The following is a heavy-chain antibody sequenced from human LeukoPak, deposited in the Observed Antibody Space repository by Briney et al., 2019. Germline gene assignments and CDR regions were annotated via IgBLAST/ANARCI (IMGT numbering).Heavy chain of an antibody. D-gene: IGHD4-17*01. CDR2: INPNSGGT. Sequence: EASVKVSCKVSGYTLTELSMHWVRQAPGQGLEWMGWINPNSGGTNYAQKFQGRVTMTRDTSISTAYMELSRLRSDDTAVYYCARGGPATVTDRLGYYYYYMDVWGKGTTVTVSS. V-gene: IGHV1-2*02. CDR3: ARGGPATVTDRLGYYYYYMDV. CDR1: GYTLTELS. J-gene: IGHJ6*03.